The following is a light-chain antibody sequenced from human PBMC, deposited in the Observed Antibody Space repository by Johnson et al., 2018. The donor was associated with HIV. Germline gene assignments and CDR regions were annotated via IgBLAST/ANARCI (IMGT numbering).Light chain of an antibody. CDR2: DNN. J-gene: IGLJ1*01. V-gene: IGLV1-51*01. CDR3: ATWDSSLSGGV. CDR1: SSNIGNNY. Sequence: QFVLTQPPSVSAAPGQKVTISCSGSSSNIGNNYVAWYQQVPGTAPKLLIYDNNRRPSGVPDRFSGSKSGTSATLDITGLQAGDEADYYCATWDSSLSGGVFGTGTKVTVL.